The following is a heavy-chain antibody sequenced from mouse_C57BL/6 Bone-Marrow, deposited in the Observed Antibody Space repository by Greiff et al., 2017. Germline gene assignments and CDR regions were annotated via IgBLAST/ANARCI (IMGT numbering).Heavy chain of an antibody. CDR1: EYEFPSHD. V-gene: IGHV5-2*01. Sequence: EVKLMESGGGLVQPGESLKLSCESNEYEFPSHDMSWVRKTPEKRLELVAALNSDVGSTYYTDTMERRFIISRDNTKKTLYLQMSSLRSEDPALYYCATYYSNFNYYAMDYGGQGTSVTVSS. J-gene: IGHJ4*01. D-gene: IGHD2-5*01. CDR2: LNSDVGST. CDR3: ATYYSNFNYYAMDY.